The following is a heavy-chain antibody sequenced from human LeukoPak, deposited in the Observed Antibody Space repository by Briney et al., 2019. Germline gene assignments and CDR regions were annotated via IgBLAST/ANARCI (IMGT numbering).Heavy chain of an antibody. J-gene: IGHJ4*02. CDR3: AREGYYYDSSGYHDY. CDR1: GFTVSSNY. D-gene: IGHD3-22*01. V-gene: IGHV3-53*01. CDR2: IYSGGST. Sequence: GGSLRLSCAASGFTVSSNYMSLVRQAPGKGLEWVSVIYSGGSTYYADSVKGRFTISRDNSKNTLYLQMNSLRAEDTAVYYCAREGYYYDSSGYHDYWGQGTLVTVSS.